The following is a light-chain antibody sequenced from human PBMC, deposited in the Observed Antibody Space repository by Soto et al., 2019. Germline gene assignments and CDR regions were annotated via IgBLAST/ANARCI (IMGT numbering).Light chain of an antibody. CDR3: SSYVRSSSSWV. J-gene: IGLJ3*02. CDR2: EVT. Sequence: QSVLTQPRSVSGSPGQSVTISCTGTSSDVDDYNYVSWYQLHPGKAPKLMIYEVTNRPSGVSDRFSGSKSGNTASLTVSGLQAEDEGDYYCSSYVRSSSSWVFGGGTKVTVL. V-gene: IGLV2-11*01. CDR1: SSDVDDYNY.